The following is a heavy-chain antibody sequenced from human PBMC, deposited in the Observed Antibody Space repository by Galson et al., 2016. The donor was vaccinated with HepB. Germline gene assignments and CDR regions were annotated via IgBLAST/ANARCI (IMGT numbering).Heavy chain of an antibody. CDR3: ARDLAGSYRYFDY. V-gene: IGHV3-30*04. CDR1: GFTFSSFS. J-gene: IGHJ4*02. D-gene: IGHD1-26*01. Sequence: SLRLSCAASGFTFSSFSMHWVRQAPGKGLEWVAVISYDGSNKYYADSVKGRFTISRDNSKNTLFLQMTSLRAEDTAVYYCARDLAGSYRYFDYWGQGTLVTVSP. CDR2: ISYDGSNK.